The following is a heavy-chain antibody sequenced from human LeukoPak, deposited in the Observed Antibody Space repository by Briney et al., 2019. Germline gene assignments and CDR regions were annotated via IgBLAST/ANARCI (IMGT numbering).Heavy chain of an antibody. Sequence: GGSLRLSCAASGFTFSSYSMNWVRQAPGKGLEWVAFIPYKGSEKNYADSVKGRFTISRDNSKNTLYLQMNSLRPEDTAVYYCAKDRHGHYALDYCGQGTLVTVSS. CDR2: IPYKGSEK. CDR1: GFTFSSYS. CDR3: AKDRHGHYALDY. J-gene: IGHJ4*02. V-gene: IGHV3-30*02. D-gene: IGHD4-17*01.